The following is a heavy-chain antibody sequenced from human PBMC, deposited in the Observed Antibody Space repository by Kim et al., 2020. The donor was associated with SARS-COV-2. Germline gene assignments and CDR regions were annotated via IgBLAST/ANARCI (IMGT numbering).Heavy chain of an antibody. CDR1: GFTFSSYW. CDR3: ARDGYSYGYDY. Sequence: GGSLRLSCAASGFTFSSYWMHWVRQAPGKGLVWVSRIKRDGSTTNYADSVKGRFTISRDNAKNTLYLQMNSLRAEDTAVYYCARDGYSYGYDYWGQGTLVNVSS. D-gene: IGHD5-18*01. J-gene: IGHJ4*02. V-gene: IGHV3-74*01. CDR2: IKRDGSTT.